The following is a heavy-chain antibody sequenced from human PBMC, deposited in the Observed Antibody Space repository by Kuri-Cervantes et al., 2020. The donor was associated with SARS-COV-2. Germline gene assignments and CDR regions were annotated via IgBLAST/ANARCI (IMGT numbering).Heavy chain of an antibody. J-gene: IGHJ4*02. D-gene: IGHD6-13*01. CDR2: IKEDGSER. V-gene: IGHV3-7*03. CDR3: AGFVIGRAISTAGPGFFDY. Sequence: GESLKISCAASRFPFSSYWMSWVRQAPGKGLEWVANIKEDGSERYYVDSVKGRFTISRDNAKNSLYLQMNNLRAEDTAVYYCAGFVIGRAISTAGPGFFDYWGQGTLVTVSS. CDR1: RFPFSSYW.